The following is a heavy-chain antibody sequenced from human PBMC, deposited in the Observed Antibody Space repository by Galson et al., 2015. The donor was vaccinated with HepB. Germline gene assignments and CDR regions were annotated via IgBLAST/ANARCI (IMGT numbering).Heavy chain of an antibody. CDR2: ISSSSSTI. CDR1: GFTFSSYS. CDR3: ARGFFSRLPDLPDY. Sequence: SLRLSCAASGFTFSSYSMNWVRQAPGKGLEWVSYISSSSSTIYYADSVKGRFTISRDNSKNTLYLQMNSLRAEDTAVYYCARGFFSRLPDLPDYWGQGTLVTVSS. J-gene: IGHJ4*02. V-gene: IGHV3-48*01. D-gene: IGHD3-3*01.